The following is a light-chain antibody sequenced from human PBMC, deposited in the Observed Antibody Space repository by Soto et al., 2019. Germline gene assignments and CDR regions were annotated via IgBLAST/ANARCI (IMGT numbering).Light chain of an antibody. Sequence: EVVLTQSPATLSLSPVERATLSFRASQSVSEFLAWYQQKPGQAPRLLIYDASNRATGIPARFSGSGSGTDFTLTISSLEAEDFALYYCQQRSKWPVTFGGGTKVDIK. J-gene: IGKJ4*01. CDR3: QQRSKWPVT. CDR1: QSVSEF. CDR2: DAS. V-gene: IGKV3-11*01.